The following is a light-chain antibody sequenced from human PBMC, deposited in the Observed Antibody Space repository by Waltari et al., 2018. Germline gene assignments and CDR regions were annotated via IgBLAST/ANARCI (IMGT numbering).Light chain of an antibody. CDR3: QPSYTTPLT. CDR2: AAS. J-gene: IGKJ3*01. V-gene: IGKV1-39*01. Sequence: DIRMTQSPSSLSASVGDRVTITCRASESIDTYLNWYQHKPGKAPEPLIYAASTLHGGVPSRFSGSGSGTDFTLTISSLQPEYFAAYACQPSYTTPLTFGPGTKVDSK. CDR1: ESIDTY.